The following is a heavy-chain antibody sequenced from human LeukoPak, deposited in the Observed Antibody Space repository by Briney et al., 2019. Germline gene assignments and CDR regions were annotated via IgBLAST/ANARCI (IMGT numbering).Heavy chain of an antibody. CDR1: GYNFVNYG. CDR2: IIPIFGTA. J-gene: IGHJ6*03. V-gene: IGHV1-69*05. D-gene: IGHD6-25*01. CDR3: ARAGFHPGYYYYMDV. Sequence: SVKVSXKTSGYNFVNYGVSWVRQAPGQGLEWMGGIIPIFGTANYAQKFQGRVTITTDESTSTAYMELSSLRSEDTAVYYCARAGFHPGYYYYMDVWGKGTTVTVSS.